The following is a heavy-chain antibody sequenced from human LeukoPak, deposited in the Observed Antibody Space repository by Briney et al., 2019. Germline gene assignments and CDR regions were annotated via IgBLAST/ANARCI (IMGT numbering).Heavy chain of an antibody. D-gene: IGHD3-3*01. Sequence: SETLSLTCTVSGGSISSSSYYWGWIRQPPGKGLEWIGSIYYSGSTYYNPSLKSRVTISVDTSKNQFSLKLSSVTAADTAVYYCASWVRRITIFGVAETPWVWGQGTLVTVSS. CDR3: ASWVRRITIFGVAETPWV. V-gene: IGHV4-39*01. J-gene: IGHJ1*01. CDR2: IYYSGST. CDR1: GGSISSSSYY.